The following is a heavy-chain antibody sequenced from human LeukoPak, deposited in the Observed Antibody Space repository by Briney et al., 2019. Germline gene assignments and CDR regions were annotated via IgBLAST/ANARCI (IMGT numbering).Heavy chain of an antibody. V-gene: IGHV4-59*01. CDR3: ARLGPLWT. Sequence: SETLSLTCTVSGGSLTNYYWSWIRQPPGKGLEWIGYIYYSGSTNYNPSLKSRVTISVDTSKNQFSLKLSSVTAADTAVYYCARLGPLWTWGQGTLVTVSS. D-gene: IGHD3-16*01. CDR1: GGSLTNYY. J-gene: IGHJ5*02. CDR2: IYYSGST.